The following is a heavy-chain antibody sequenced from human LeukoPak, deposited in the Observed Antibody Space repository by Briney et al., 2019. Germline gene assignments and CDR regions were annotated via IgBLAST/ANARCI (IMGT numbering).Heavy chain of an antibody. CDR3: VREAAATLFDY. Sequence: GGSLRLSCAASGFTFSSYEMNWVRQAPGKGLEWVSYISSSGSTIYYADSVKGRFTISRDNAKNSLYLQMNSLRAEDTAVYYCVREAAATLFDYWGQGTLVTVSS. V-gene: IGHV3-48*03. CDR2: ISSSGSTI. J-gene: IGHJ4*02. CDR1: GFTFSSYE. D-gene: IGHD1-26*01.